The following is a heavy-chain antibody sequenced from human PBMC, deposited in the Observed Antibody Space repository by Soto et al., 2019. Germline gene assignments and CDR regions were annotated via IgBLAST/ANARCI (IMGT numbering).Heavy chain of an antibody. J-gene: IGHJ4*02. CDR2: VSGSGGST. CDR1: GFTFSSYA. Sequence: EVQLLESGGGLVQPGGSLRLSCAASGFTFSSYAMRWVRQAPGKGLEWVSAVSGSGGSTYYADSVKGRFTISRDNAKNTLYLQMNSLRSEDTAVYYCARRGPGTYFDYWGQGTLVTVSS. V-gene: IGHV3-23*01. D-gene: IGHD6-13*01. CDR3: ARRGPGTYFDY.